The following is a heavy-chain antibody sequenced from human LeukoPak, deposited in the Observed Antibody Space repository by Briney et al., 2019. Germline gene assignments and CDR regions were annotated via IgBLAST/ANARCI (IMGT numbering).Heavy chain of an antibody. Sequence: ASVKVSCKASGYTFTGYYMHWVRQAPGQGLEWMGWINPNSGGTYYAQKFQGRVTMTRDTSISTAYMELSRLRSDDTAVYYCARRQRITMVRGVIWGFDPWGQGTLVTVSS. CDR1: GYTFTGYY. CDR3: ARRQRITMVRGVIWGFDP. CDR2: INPNSGGT. J-gene: IGHJ5*02. V-gene: IGHV1-2*02. D-gene: IGHD3-10*01.